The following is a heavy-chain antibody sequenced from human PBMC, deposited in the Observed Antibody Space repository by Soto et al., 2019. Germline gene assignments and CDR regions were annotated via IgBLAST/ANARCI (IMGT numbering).Heavy chain of an antibody. Sequence: SGTLSLTCAVYGGSFSGYYWTWIRQPPGTGLEWIGEINHSGSTNYNPSLKSRVTLSVDKSKNEFSLKMSSATDADTAVYYCTSKFGQLLADAFDIWGQGTMVTVSS. CDR1: GGSFSGYY. V-gene: IGHV4-34*01. CDR3: TSKFGQLLADAFDI. CDR2: INHSGST. J-gene: IGHJ3*02. D-gene: IGHD3-10*01.